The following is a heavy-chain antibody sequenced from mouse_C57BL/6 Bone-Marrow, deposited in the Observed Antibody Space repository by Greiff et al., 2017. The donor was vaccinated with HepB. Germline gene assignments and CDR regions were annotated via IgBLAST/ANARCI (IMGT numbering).Heavy chain of an antibody. J-gene: IGHJ3*01. CDR2: IDPENGDT. Sequence: EVQLQQSGAELVRPGASVKLSCTASGFNIKDDYMHWVKQRPEQGLEGIGWIDPENGDTEYASKFQGKATITADTSSNTAYLQLSSLTSEDTAVYYCTTSDGYYGGFAYWGQGTLVTVSA. D-gene: IGHD2-3*01. V-gene: IGHV14-4*01. CDR1: GFNIKDDY. CDR3: TTSDGYYGGFAY.